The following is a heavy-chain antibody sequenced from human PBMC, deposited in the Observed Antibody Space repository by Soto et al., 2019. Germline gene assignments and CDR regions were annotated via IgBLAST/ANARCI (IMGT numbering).Heavy chain of an antibody. J-gene: IGHJ5*02. Sequence: QVQLQESGPGLVKPSQTLSLTCTVSGASISSGAYDWSWIRQHPGKGLEWIGHIDDSGNTYYNPSLKHRVIISADTSKNHFSLRLTFVSAADTAVYYCAGHPYGESWFDPWGQGTLVTVSS. CDR3: AGHPYGESWFDP. CDR2: IDDSGNT. CDR1: GASISSGAYD. V-gene: IGHV4-31*03. D-gene: IGHD4-17*01.